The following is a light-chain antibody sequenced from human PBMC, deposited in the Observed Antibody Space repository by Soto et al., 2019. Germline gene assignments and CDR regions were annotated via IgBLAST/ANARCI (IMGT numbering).Light chain of an antibody. V-gene: IGKV3-20*01. CDR1: QSIRSTY. J-gene: IGKJ2*01. Sequence: EIVLTQSPGTLSLSPGEGATLSCRASQSIRSTYLAWYQQKPGQAPRLLIYGASSRATGIPDRFSGSGSGTDFSLTISRLEPEDFAVYYCQQYCSALPYTFGQGTKLEIK. CDR2: GAS. CDR3: QQYCSALPYT.